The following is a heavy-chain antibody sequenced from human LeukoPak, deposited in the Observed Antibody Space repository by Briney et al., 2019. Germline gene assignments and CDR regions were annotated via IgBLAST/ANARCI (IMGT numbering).Heavy chain of an antibody. CDR1: GGSISSSSYY. J-gene: IGHJ4*02. Sequence: PSETLSLTCTVSGGSISSSSYYWGWIRQPPGKGLEWIGSIYYSGSTYYNPSLKSRVTISVDTSKNQFSLKLRSVTTADTAVYYCARYRPSESRSGEVTSLDYWGQGTLVTVSS. V-gene: IGHV4-39*07. CDR2: IYYSGST. CDR3: ARYRPSESRSGEVTSLDY. D-gene: IGHD3-3*01.